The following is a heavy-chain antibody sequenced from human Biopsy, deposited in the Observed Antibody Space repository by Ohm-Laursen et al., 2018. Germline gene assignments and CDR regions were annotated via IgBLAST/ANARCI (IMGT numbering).Heavy chain of an antibody. D-gene: IGHD2-15*01. J-gene: IGHJ4*02. CDR1: GDSINSSY. V-gene: IGHV4-59*08. Sequence: TLSLTCSVSGDSINSSYWSWIRQAPGKGLEWIGFISNSGNTNYNPSLKSRVTISADTSKNQFSLKLGSVAVADTAVFYCARRGSGGRSFDYWGQGSLVTVSS. CDR2: ISNSGNT. CDR3: ARRGSGGRSFDY.